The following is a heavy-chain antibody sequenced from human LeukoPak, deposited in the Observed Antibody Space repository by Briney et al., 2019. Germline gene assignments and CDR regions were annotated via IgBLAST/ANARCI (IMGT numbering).Heavy chain of an antibody. CDR3: ASQDYSSSFPHYYYSSMDV. D-gene: IGHD6-6*01. J-gene: IGHJ6*03. Sequence: SETLSLTCTVSGGSISSHYWSWIRQTPGKGLEWIGYIYYSGSTNYNPSLKSRVTISVDTSKNQFSLKLSSVTAADTAVYYCASQDYSSSFPHYYYSSMDVWGKGTTVTVSS. V-gene: IGHV4-59*11. CDR1: GGSISSHY. CDR2: IYYSGST.